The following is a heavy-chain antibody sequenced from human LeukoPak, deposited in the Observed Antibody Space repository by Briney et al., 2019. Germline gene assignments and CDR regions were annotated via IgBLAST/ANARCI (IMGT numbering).Heavy chain of an antibody. Sequence: GGSLRLSCAASGFTFSSYWMSWVRQAPGRGLEWVANINEDGSEKYYADSAKGRFTISRDNAKNSLFLQMNRLRAEDTAVYYCARERGHYYDSSGQNAFDIWGQGTMVTVSS. J-gene: IGHJ3*02. D-gene: IGHD3-22*01. V-gene: IGHV3-7*01. CDR3: ARERGHYYDSSGQNAFDI. CDR1: GFTFSSYW. CDR2: INEDGSEK.